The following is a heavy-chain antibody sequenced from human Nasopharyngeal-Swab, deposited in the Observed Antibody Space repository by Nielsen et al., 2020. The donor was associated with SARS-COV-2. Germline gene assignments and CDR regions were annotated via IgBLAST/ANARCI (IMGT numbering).Heavy chain of an antibody. CDR3: ARARTSQFWYSSSWYGRFDY. Sequence: SETLSLTCAVYGGSFSGYYWSWIRQPPGKGLEWIGEINHSGSTNYNPSLKSRVTISVDTSKNQFSLKLSSVTAADTAVYYCARARTSQFWYSSSWYGRFDYWGQGTLVTVSS. J-gene: IGHJ4*02. CDR2: INHSGST. D-gene: IGHD6-13*01. CDR1: GGSFSGYY. V-gene: IGHV4-34*01.